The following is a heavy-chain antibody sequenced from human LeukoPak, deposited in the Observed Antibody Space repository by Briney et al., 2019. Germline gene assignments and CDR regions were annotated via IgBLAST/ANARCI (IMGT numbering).Heavy chain of an antibody. V-gene: IGHV3-9*01. CDR3: AAVDFDY. CDR1: GFTFDDYA. Sequence: GRSLRLSCAASGFTFDDYAMHWVRQAPGKGLEWVSGISWNSGSIGYADSVKGRFTISRDSAKNSLYLQMNSLKTEDTAVYYCAAVDFDYWGQGTLVTVSS. CDR2: ISWNSGSI. D-gene: IGHD4-23*01. J-gene: IGHJ4*02.